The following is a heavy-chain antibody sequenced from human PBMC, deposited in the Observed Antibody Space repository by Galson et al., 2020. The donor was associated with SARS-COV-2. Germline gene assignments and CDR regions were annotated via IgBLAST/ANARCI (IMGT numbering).Heavy chain of an antibody. V-gene: IGHV3-30*18. J-gene: IGHJ4*02. Sequence: GESLKISCAASRFTFSSYGMHWVRQAPGKGLEWVAVISYDGSNKYYADSVKGRFTISRDNSKNTLYLQMNSLRAEDTAVYYCAKGSGTYYYDRRGLTWGQGTLVTVSS. CDR2: ISYDGSNK. D-gene: IGHD3-22*01. CDR1: RFTFSSYG. CDR3: AKGSGTYYYDRRGLT.